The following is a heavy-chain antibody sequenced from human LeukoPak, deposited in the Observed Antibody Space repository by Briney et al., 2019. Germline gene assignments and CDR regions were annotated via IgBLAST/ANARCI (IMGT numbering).Heavy chain of an antibody. Sequence: SETLSLTCAVSGYSISSGYYWGWIRQPPGKGLEWIGSIYHSGSTYYNPSLKSRVTISVDTSKNQFSLKLSSVTAADTAVYYCASSYCGGDCENWLDPWGQGTLVTVSS. CDR2: IYHSGST. CDR3: ASSYCGGDCENWLDP. CDR1: GYSISSGYY. D-gene: IGHD2-21*01. J-gene: IGHJ5*02. V-gene: IGHV4-38-2*01.